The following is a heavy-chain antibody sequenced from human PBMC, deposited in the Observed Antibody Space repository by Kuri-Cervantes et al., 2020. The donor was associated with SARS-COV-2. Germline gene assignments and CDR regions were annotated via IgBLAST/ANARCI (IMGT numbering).Heavy chain of an antibody. J-gene: IGHJ2*01. CDR3: AREDITIFGVVKEYFDL. CDR1: GFTFSSYW. D-gene: IGHD3-3*01. Sequence: GGSLRLSCAASGFTFSSYWMSWVRQAPGKGLEWVSYISSSGGTIYYADSVKGRFTISRDNAKNSLYLQMNSLRAEDTAVYYCAREDITIFGVVKEYFDLWGRGTLVTVSS. V-gene: IGHV3-48*04. CDR2: ISSSGGTI.